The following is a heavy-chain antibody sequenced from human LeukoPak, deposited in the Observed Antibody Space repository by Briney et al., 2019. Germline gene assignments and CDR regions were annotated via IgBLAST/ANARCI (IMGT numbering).Heavy chain of an antibody. CDR2: INGNGDST. J-gene: IGHJ4*02. CDR1: GFTFNSYV. Sequence: GGSLRLSCAASGFTFNSYVMSWVRQAPGKGLDWVSSINGNGDSTYYADSVQSRFTISRDNSKKTLYLQMNSLRAEDTAVYYCTKRALGSAYYFDSWGQGTLVTVSS. D-gene: IGHD1-26*01. CDR3: TKRALGSAYYFDS. V-gene: IGHV3-23*01.